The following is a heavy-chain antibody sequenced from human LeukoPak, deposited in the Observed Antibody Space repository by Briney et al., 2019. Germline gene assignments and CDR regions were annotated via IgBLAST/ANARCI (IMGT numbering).Heavy chain of an antibody. J-gene: IGHJ4*02. CDR2: INGDASST. D-gene: IGHD5-18*01. V-gene: IGHV3-74*01. CDR1: GLTLSGYW. CDR3: ARARGNTYGYFEY. Sequence: PGGSLRLSCAASGLTLSGYWMHWVGQAPGKGRVGVARINGDASSTSYADSVKGRFTISRDNAKSTLYLQMNSLRVEDTAVYYCARARGNTYGYFEYWGQGTLVTVSS.